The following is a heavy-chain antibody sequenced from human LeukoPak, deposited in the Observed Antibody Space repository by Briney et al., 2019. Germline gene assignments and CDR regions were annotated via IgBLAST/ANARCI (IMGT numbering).Heavy chain of an antibody. V-gene: IGHV3-64D*06. Sequence: PGGSLRLSCSASGFTFSSYAMHWVRQAPGKGLEYVPAISSNGGSTYYADSVKGRFTISRDNSKNTLYLQMSSLRAEDTAVYYCVKDRNPVPFPYFDYWGQGTLVTVSS. D-gene: IGHD1-14*01. CDR3: VKDRNPVPFPYFDY. CDR1: GFTFSSYA. J-gene: IGHJ4*02. CDR2: ISSNGGST.